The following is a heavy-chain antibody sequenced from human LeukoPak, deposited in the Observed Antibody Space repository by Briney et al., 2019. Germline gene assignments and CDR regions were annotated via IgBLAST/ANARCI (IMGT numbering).Heavy chain of an antibody. Sequence: SVKVSCKASGGTFSSYAISWVRQAPGQGLEWMGGIIPIFGTANYAQKFQGRVTITADESTSTAYMELSSLRSEDTAVYYRASSSGSWYYFDYWGQGTLVTVSS. J-gene: IGHJ4*02. D-gene: IGHD6-13*01. CDR2: IIPIFGTA. V-gene: IGHV1-69*13. CDR3: ASSSGSWYYFDY. CDR1: GGTFSSYA.